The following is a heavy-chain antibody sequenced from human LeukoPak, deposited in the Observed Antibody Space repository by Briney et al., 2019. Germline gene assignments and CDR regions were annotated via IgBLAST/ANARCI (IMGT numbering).Heavy chain of an antibody. J-gene: IGHJ4*02. D-gene: IGHD2-2*01. Sequence: PGGSLRLSCAASGFTFSSYAMSWVRQAPGKGLEWVSAISGSGGSTYYADSVKGRFTISRDNSKNTLYLQMNSLRAEDTAVYYCAKDWVLRIVVVPAAIDYCGQGTLVTVSS. CDR2: ISGSGGST. CDR3: AKDWVLRIVVVPAAIDY. V-gene: IGHV3-23*01. CDR1: GFTFSSYA.